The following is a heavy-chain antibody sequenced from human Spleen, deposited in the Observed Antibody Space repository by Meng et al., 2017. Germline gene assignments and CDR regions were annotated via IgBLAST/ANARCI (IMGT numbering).Heavy chain of an antibody. CDR1: GGSFSDYY. D-gene: IGHD3-10*01. J-gene: IGHJ5*02. CDR3: AREVPRITMLNWFDP. Sequence: QVHPQQWGPGLLKPSEPLALTCVVSGGSFSDYYWSWLRQPPGKGLEWIGEINHSGSTNYNPSLESRATISVDTSKNQFSLKLSSVTAADTAVYYCAREVPRITMLNWFDPWGQGTLVTVSS. V-gene: IGHV4-34*01. CDR2: INHSGST.